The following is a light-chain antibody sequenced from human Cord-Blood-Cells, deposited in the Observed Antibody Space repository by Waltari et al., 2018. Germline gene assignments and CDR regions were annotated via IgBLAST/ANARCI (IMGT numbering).Light chain of an antibody. J-gene: IGKJ3*01. CDR1: QSISSY. CDR2: AAS. Sequence: IQMTQSPSSLSASVGDRVTITCRASQSISSYLNWYQQKPGKAPKLLLYAASSLQSGVPSRFSGSESGTDFTVTISSQQPEDFATYYCQQGYRTRFTCRPGPKVDIK. V-gene: IGKV1-39*01. CDR3: QQGYRTRFT.